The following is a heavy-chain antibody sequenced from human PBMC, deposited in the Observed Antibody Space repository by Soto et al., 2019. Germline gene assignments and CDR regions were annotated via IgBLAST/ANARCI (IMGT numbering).Heavy chain of an antibody. Sequence: ASVKVSCKASGYTFTGYYMHWVRQAPGQGLEWMGWINPNSGGTNYAQKFQGWVTMTRDTSISTAYMELSRLRSDDTAVYYCAIEGSITGTTSSTPFDYWGQGTLVTVSS. CDR3: AIEGSITGTTSSTPFDY. J-gene: IGHJ4*02. D-gene: IGHD1-7*01. V-gene: IGHV1-2*04. CDR2: INPNSGGT. CDR1: GYTFTGYY.